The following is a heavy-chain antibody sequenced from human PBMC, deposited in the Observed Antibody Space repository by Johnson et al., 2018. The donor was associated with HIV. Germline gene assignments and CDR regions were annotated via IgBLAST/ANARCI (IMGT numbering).Heavy chain of an antibody. V-gene: IGHV3-53*02. Sequence: VQLVETGGGLIQPGGSLRLSCAAAGFTVSSNYMNWVRQAPGKGLEWVSVIYSGGSTYYADSVKGRFTISRDNSKNTLYLQMNRREAEDTAVYYCARGGYSGSPNGRGAFDIWGQGTMVTVSS. J-gene: IGHJ3*02. CDR1: GFTVSSNY. CDR3: ARGGYSGSPNGRGAFDI. CDR2: IYSGGST. D-gene: IGHD1-26*01.